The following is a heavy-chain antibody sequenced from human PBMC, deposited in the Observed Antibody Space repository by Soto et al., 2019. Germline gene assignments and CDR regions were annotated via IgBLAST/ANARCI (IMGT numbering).Heavy chain of an antibody. J-gene: IGHJ4*02. CDR1: GFTFDDYA. V-gene: IGHV3-9*01. D-gene: IGHD4-17*01. CDR2: ISWNSGSI. Sequence: SLKISCAASGFTFDDYAMHWVRQAPGKGLEWVSGISWNSGSIGYADSVKGRFTISRDNAKNSLYLQMNSLRAEDTALYYCAKGNYGDYFDYWGQGTLVTVSS. CDR3: AKGNYGDYFDY.